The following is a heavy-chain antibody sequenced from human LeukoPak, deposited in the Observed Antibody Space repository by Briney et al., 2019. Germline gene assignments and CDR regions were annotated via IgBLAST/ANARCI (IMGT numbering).Heavy chain of an antibody. CDR2: ISGSGGST. D-gene: IGHD3-3*01. J-gene: IGHJ4*02. CDR3: AKALVTIFGVYYFDY. Sequence: GGSLRLSRAASGFTFSSYATSWVRQAPGKGLEWVSAISGSGGSTYYADSVKGRFTISRDNSKNTLYLQMNSLRAEDTAVYYCAKALVTIFGVYYFDYWGQGTLVTVSS. CDR1: GFTFSSYA. V-gene: IGHV3-23*01.